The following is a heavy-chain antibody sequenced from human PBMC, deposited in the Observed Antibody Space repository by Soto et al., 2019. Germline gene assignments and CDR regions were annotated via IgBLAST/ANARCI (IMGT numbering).Heavy chain of an antibody. D-gene: IGHD3-22*01. V-gene: IGHV3-33*01. CDR2: IWYDGSNK. J-gene: IGHJ4*02. Sequence: QVQLVESGGGVVQPGRSLRLSCAASGFTFSSYGMHWVRQAPGKGLEWVAVIWYDGSNKYYADSVKGRFTISRDNSKNTLYLQMNSLRAENTAVYSWARAPWPYYYDSSGYIVDYWGQGTLVTVSS. CDR1: GFTFSSYG. CDR3: ARAPWPYYYDSSGYIVDY.